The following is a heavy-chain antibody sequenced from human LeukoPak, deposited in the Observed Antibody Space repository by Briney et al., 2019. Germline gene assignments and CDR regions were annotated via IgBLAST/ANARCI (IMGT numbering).Heavy chain of an antibody. CDR1: GDSININAHY. D-gene: IGHD3-10*01. Sequence: SETLSLTCTVSGDSININAHYWSWIRQPPGKGLEWIGYVYYSGSTTYNPSLKSRATILVDTSKNQFCLKLHSVTAADTAMYYCARTDYYGLADSWGQGTLVIVSS. J-gene: IGHJ4*02. V-gene: IGHV4-61*08. CDR3: ARTDYYGLADS. CDR2: VYYSGST.